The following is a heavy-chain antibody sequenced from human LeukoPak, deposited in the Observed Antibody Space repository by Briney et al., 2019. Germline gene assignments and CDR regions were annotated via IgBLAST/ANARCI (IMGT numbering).Heavy chain of an antibody. Sequence: PSETLSLTCAVYGVSFSGYYWSWIRQPPGKGLEWIGEINHSGSTNYNPSLKSRVTISVDTSKNQFSLKLSSVTAADTAVYYCARAGDIVVVVAAASDAFDIWGQGTMVTVSS. CDR1: GVSFSGYY. J-gene: IGHJ3*02. D-gene: IGHD2-15*01. CDR2: INHSGST. CDR3: ARAGDIVVVVAAASDAFDI. V-gene: IGHV4-34*01.